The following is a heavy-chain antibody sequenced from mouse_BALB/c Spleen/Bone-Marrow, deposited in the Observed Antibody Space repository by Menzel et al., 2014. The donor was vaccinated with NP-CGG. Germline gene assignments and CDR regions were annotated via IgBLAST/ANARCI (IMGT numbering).Heavy chain of an antibody. J-gene: IGHJ3*01. CDR1: GYSFTSYW. CDR2: FYPGNSDT. Sequence: EVQLQQSGTVLARPGASVKMSCKASGYSFTSYWMHWVKQMPGQGLEWIGAFYPGNSDTTYNQKFKGKAKLTAVTSASTAYMELSSLTNEDSAVYYCTVLVKEDFAYWGQGTLVTVSA. V-gene: IGHV1-5*01. D-gene: IGHD2-10*02. CDR3: TVLVKEDFAY.